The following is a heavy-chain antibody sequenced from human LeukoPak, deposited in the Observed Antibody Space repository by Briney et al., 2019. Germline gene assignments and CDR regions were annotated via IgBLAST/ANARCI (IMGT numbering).Heavy chain of an antibody. CDR2: INHSGST. Sequence: SETLSLTCAVYGGSFSGYYWSWIRQPPGKGLEWIGEINHSGSTNYNPSLKSRVTISVDTAKNQFSLKLISVTAADTAVYFCARHCSDSNCYRLDAFDIWGQGTLVTVSS. V-gene: IGHV4-34*01. CDR3: ARHCSDSNCYRLDAFDI. J-gene: IGHJ3*02. D-gene: IGHD2-15*01. CDR1: GGSFSGYY.